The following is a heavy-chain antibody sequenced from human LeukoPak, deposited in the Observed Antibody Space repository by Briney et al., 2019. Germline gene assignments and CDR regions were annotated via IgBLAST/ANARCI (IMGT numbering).Heavy chain of an antibody. CDR3: AKDGCSSTSCYFDY. V-gene: IGHV3-23*01. J-gene: IGHJ4*02. CDR2: ISNNGDTT. Sequence: GGSLRLSCAASGFPFSSYVMTWVRQAPGKGLEWVSGISNNGDTTCYADSVKDRFTISRDNSKNTLYLQMNSLRAGDTAVYFCAKDGCSSTSCYFDYWGQGILVTVSS. CDR1: GFPFSSYV. D-gene: IGHD2-2*01.